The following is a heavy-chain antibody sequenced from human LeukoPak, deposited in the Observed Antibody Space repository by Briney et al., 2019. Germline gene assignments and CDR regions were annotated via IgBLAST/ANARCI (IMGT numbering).Heavy chain of an antibody. V-gene: IGHV4-59*01. CDR3: ARGTVANFDY. D-gene: IGHD4-17*01. Sequence: SETLSPTCTVSGGSISSYYWSWIRQPPGKGLEWIGYIYYSGSTNYNPSLKSRVTISVDTSKNQFSLKLSSVTAADTAVYYCARGTVANFDYWGQGTLVTVSS. CDR2: IYYSGST. J-gene: IGHJ4*02. CDR1: GGSISSYY.